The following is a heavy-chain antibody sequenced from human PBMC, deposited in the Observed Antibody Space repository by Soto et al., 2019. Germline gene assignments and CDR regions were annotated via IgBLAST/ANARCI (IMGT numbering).Heavy chain of an antibody. J-gene: IGHJ6*02. V-gene: IGHV1-69*06. Sequence: AVQVPCKASGGTFINYAISCLRQAPGQELEWMGGIIPVFNTANYAQKFHGRVTITADKATSTAYMELSSLRSEDTAVYDGARVLVVPAGIRNYYYCMDVWGQGTTVTVSS. CDR2: IIPVFNTA. D-gene: IGHD2-2*01. CDR3: ARVLVVPAGIRNYYYCMDV. CDR1: GGTFINYA.